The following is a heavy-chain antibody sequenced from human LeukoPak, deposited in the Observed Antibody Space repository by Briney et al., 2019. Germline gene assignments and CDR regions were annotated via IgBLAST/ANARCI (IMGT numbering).Heavy chain of an antibody. Sequence: SETLSLTCTVSGGAISSDYWSWIRQPPGKGLEWSGDIYYSGCTNYNPSLKSRVTISVDTSKNQFSLKLSSVTAADTAVYYCARRAGDILTGPNWFDPWGQGTLVTVSS. D-gene: IGHD3-9*01. V-gene: IGHV4-59*08. CDR3: ARRAGDILTGPNWFDP. CDR1: GGAISSDY. CDR2: IYYSGCT. J-gene: IGHJ5*02.